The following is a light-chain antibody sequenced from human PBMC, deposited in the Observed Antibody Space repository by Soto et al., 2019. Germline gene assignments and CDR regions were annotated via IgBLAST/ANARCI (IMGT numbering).Light chain of an antibody. Sequence: IVLTQSPGTLSLSPWGRANLYCRASQNVNSNHIAWYQQKPGQAPRLLIYGPSSRATGIPERFSGSGSGTDFTLTISRLEPEDFAVYFCHQFGSSPQTFGHGTRLEIK. J-gene: IGKJ5*01. V-gene: IGKV3-20*01. CDR1: QNVNSNH. CDR2: GPS. CDR3: HQFGSSPQT.